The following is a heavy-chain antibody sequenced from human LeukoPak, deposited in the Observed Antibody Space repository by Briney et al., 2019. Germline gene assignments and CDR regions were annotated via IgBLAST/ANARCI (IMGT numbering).Heavy chain of an antibody. Sequence: PGGSLRLSCVVSEFTFSNYWMNWVRQAPGKGLEWVANIKQDGSETYYVDSVKGRFTISRDNARNSLYLQMNSLRVEDTAVYYCARAAGGTRRPYDYWGQGTLVTVSS. CDR3: ARAAGGTRRPYDY. J-gene: IGHJ4*02. D-gene: IGHD1-1*01. CDR1: EFTFSNYW. CDR2: IKQDGSET. V-gene: IGHV3-7*01.